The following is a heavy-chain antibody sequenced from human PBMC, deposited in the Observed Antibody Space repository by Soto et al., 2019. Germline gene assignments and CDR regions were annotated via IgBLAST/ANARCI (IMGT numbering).Heavy chain of an antibody. D-gene: IGHD5-18*01. CDR1: GYTFTSYG. Sequence: ASVKLSCRACGYTFTSYGISWVRQAPGQGLEWMGWISAYNVNTNYPQKLQGRVTMTTDPSTSTAYMELRSLRSDDTAVYYCARDLGKADTAMISYYYYYGMDVWGQGPTVTVSS. CDR2: ISAYNVNT. V-gene: IGHV1-18*01. J-gene: IGHJ6*02. CDR3: ARDLGKADTAMISYYYYYGMDV.